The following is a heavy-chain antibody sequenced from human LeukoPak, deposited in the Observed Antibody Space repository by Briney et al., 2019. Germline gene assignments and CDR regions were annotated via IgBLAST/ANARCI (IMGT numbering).Heavy chain of an antibody. CDR1: GFTFSEYW. CDR2: IKQDGSEK. CDR3: ARGGYYFDY. V-gene: IGHV3-7*01. J-gene: IGHJ4*02. Sequence: PGGSLRLSCAGSGFTFSEYWMSWVRQAPGKGLEWVANIKQDGSEKYYVDSVKGRFTISRDNAKNSLYLQMNSLRAEDTAVYYCARGGYYFDYWGQGTLVTVSS.